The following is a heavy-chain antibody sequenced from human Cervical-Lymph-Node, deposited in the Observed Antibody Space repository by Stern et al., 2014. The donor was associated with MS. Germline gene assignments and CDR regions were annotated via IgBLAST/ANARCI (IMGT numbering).Heavy chain of an antibody. CDR3: AREGADNDAFDV. J-gene: IGHJ3*01. CDR1: GYTFIDYY. D-gene: IGHD1-26*01. CDR2: INLSDGAT. Sequence: MQLVESGAEVKKPGASVTVSCRTSGYTFIDYYIHWVRQAPGQGLEWMGIINLSDGATTYAQKFQGRVTMTRDPSTNTAYMQLGSLTSEDTAVFFCAREGADNDAFDVWGQGTMVTVSS. V-gene: IGHV1-46*03.